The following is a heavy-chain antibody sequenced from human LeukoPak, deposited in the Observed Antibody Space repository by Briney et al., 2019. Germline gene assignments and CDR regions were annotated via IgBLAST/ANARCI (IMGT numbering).Heavy chain of an antibody. CDR1: GYTFTSYA. CDR2: INTNTGNP. CDR3: ASGPSYSGSNEYFDY. Sequence: ASVKVPCKASGYTFTSYAMNWVRQAPGQGLEWMGWINTNTGNPTYAQGFTGRFVFSLDTSVSTTYLQISSLKAEDTAVYYCASGPSYSGSNEYFDYWGQGTLVTVSS. D-gene: IGHD1-26*01. J-gene: IGHJ4*02. V-gene: IGHV7-4-1*02.